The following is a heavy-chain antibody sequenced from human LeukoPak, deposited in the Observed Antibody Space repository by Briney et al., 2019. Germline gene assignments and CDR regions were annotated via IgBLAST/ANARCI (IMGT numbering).Heavy chain of an antibody. Sequence: SETLSLTCTVSGGSISTYYWSWLRQPPGKGLEWIGYIYYSGNTNYSPSLKSRVTISVDTSKNQFSLKLSSVTAADTAVYYCARADSSGADVDYWGQGTLVTVSS. CDR2: IYYSGNT. J-gene: IGHJ4*02. CDR1: GGSISTYY. D-gene: IGHD3-22*01. CDR3: ARADSSGADVDY. V-gene: IGHV4-59*01.